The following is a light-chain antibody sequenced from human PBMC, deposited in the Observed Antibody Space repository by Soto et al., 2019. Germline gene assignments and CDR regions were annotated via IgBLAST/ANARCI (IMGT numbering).Light chain of an antibody. CDR3: QRDGGSPPNT. CDR2: ASS. J-gene: IGKJ2*01. Sequence: EIVWTQSPGTLSLSPGESATLSCRARQSVNTRLLAWYQHKPGQAPRLLIYASSTRASGIPDRFSGRMSGTGFTLTICRWEAGDCEVYYCQRDGGSPPNTFGQGTKLESK. CDR1: QSVNTRL. V-gene: IGKV3-20*01.